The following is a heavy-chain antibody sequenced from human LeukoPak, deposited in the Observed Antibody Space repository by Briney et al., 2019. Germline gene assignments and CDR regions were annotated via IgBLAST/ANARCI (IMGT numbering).Heavy chain of an antibody. CDR2: TYYRSKWYN. J-gene: IGHJ4*02. D-gene: IGHD3-10*01. CDR1: GDSVSSNSAA. Sequence: SQTLSLTCAISGDSVSSNSAAWNWIRQSPSRGLEWLGRTYYRSKWYNDYAVSVKSRITINPDTSKNQFSLQLNSMTPEDTAVYYCAREGYYGSGSYSPSLEYWGQGTLVTVSS. CDR3: AREGYYGSGSYSPSLEY. V-gene: IGHV6-1*01.